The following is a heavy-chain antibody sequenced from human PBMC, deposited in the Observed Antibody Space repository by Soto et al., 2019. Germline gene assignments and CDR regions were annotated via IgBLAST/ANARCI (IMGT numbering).Heavy chain of an antibody. D-gene: IGHD6-19*01. J-gene: IGHJ4*02. V-gene: IGHV3-74*01. Sequence: PGGSLRLSCAASGFPFSSYWMHWVRQAPGKGLMWVSRINSDGSTTTYADSVKGRFTISRDNAKSTLYLQLNSLRAEDTALYYCARGYSSGPDYWGQGTLVTVSS. CDR3: ARGYSSGPDY. CDR1: GFPFSSYW. CDR2: INSDGSTT.